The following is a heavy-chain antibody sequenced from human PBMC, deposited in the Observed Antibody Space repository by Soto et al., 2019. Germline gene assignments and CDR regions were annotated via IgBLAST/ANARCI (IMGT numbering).Heavy chain of an antibody. CDR3: ARTSVQTYFDEPDH. CDR2: VSAYNDNT. J-gene: IGHJ4*02. V-gene: IGHV1-18*04. CDR1: GYTFTGYY. D-gene: IGHD3-22*01. Sequence: ASVKVSCKASGYTFTGYYMHWVRQAPGQGPEWMGWVSAYNDNTNYAQRLQDRVTMTTDTSTNTAYMELRNLRSDDTAIYYCARTSVQTYFDEPDHWGPGTLVTVSS.